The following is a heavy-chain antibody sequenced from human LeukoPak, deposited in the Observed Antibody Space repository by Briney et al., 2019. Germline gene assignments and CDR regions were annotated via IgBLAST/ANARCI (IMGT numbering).Heavy chain of an antibody. CDR1: GGSISSGGYY. Sequence: SQTLSLTCTVSGGSISSGGYYWRCVRQHPGRGLEWIGYIYYSGSTYYNPSLKSRVTISVDTSKNQFSLKLSSVTAADTAVYYCAGAGSGYFDYWGQGTLVTVSS. D-gene: IGHD3-10*01. J-gene: IGHJ4*02. V-gene: IGHV4-31*03. CDR3: AGAGSGYFDY. CDR2: IYYSGST.